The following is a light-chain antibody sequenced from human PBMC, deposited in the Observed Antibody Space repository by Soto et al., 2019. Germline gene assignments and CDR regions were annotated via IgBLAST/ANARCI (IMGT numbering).Light chain of an antibody. J-gene: IGKJ4*01. CDR1: QSVSSN. Sequence: EIVMTQSPATLSVSPGERATLSCRASQSVSSNLAWYQQKPVQAPRLLIYGASTRATGIPARFSGSGSGTELTITISSLQSEDFGVYSCQQYNNWTLTFGGGTKVDLK. CDR2: GAS. V-gene: IGKV3-15*01. CDR3: QQYNNWTLT.